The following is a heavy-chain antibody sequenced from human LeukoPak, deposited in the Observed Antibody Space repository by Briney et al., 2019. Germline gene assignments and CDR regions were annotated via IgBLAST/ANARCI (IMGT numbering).Heavy chain of an antibody. J-gene: IGHJ4*02. V-gene: IGHV3-48*03. D-gene: IGHD3-10*02. CDR2: ISSSGSTI. Sequence: GGSLRLSCAASGFTFSSYEMNWVRQAPGKGLEWVSYISSSGSTIYYADSVEGRFTISRDNAKNSLYLQMNSLRAEDTAVYYCAREKALRVRGVIIRSDYWGQGTLVTVSS. CDR3: AREKALRVRGVIIRSDY. CDR1: GFTFSSYE.